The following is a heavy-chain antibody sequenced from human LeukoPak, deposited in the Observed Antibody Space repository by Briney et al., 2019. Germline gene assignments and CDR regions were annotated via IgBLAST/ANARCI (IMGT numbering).Heavy chain of an antibody. Sequence: GGSLRLSCTASGFTFGEYGMSWFRQAPGKGLEWVGFIRSKAYGGTTEYAASVKGRFTISRDDSKSIAYLQMNSLKTEDTAVYYCTRVRGSYYYWGQGTLVTVSS. CDR2: IRSKAYGGTT. CDR1: GFTFGEYG. J-gene: IGHJ4*02. D-gene: IGHD1-26*01. CDR3: TRVRGSYYY. V-gene: IGHV3-49*03.